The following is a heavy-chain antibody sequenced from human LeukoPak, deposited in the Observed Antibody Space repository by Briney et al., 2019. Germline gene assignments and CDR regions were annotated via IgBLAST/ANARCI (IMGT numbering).Heavy chain of an antibody. CDR3: ARVGGDDSTGHYSVDY. V-gene: IGHV4-38-2*01. D-gene: IGHD3-22*01. J-gene: IGHJ4*02. CDR2: LHHSGST. CDR1: GYSITSAYW. Sequence: PSETLSLTCAVSGYSITSAYWWGWIRQTPGRGLEWIGSLHHSGSTSYNPSLKSRVTISVATSKNQISLRLSSVTAADTAVYYCARVGGDDSTGHYSVDYWAREPWSPSPQ.